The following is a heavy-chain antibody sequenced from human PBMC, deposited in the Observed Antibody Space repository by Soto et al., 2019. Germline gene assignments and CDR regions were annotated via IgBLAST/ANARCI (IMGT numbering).Heavy chain of an antibody. CDR2: IYYSGST. J-gene: IGHJ4*02. CDR3: AKDAVYNDGLWLMDH. D-gene: IGHD2-21*01. Sequence: PSETLSLTCTVSGGSISSGDFYWSWIRQPPGKGLELIGNIYYSGSTYYNPSLRSRAIMSVDTSQNQFSPKLSSLRADDTAIYYCAKDAVYNDGLWLMDHWGQGTQVTVSS. V-gene: IGHV4-30-4*01. CDR1: GGSISSGDFY.